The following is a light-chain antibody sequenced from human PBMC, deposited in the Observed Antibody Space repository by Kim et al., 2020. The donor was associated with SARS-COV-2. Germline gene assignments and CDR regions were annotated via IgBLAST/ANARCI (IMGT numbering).Light chain of an antibody. J-gene: IGLJ2*01. CDR3: SSYTSSSTRV. Sequence: GQSITLSCTGTSSDVGGYNYVPWYQQHPGKAPKLMIYDVSNRPSGVSNRFSGSKSGNTASLTISGLQAEDEADYYCSSYTSSSTRVFGGGTQLTVL. CDR1: SSDVGGYNY. CDR2: DVS. V-gene: IGLV2-14*03.